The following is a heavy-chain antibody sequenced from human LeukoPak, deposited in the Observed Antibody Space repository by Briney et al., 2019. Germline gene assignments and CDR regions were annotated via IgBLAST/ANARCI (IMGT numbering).Heavy chain of an antibody. Sequence: GGSRRLSFVASGFTFNNYAMSGARQAPGKGLEWVANIKQDGSEKYYVDSVKGRFTISRDNAKNSLYLQMNSLRAEDTAVYYCASNDEALGVTTGWGQGTLVTVSS. J-gene: IGHJ4*02. V-gene: IGHV3-7*03. CDR1: GFTFNNYA. CDR3: ASNDEALGVTTG. CDR2: IKQDGSEK. D-gene: IGHD4-11*01.